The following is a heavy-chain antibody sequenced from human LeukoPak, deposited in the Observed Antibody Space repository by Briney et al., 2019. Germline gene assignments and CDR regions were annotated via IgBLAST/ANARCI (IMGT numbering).Heavy chain of an antibody. V-gene: IGHV3-30*04. CDR2: ISSDGSNE. CDR3: AELGITMIGGV. D-gene: IGHD3-10*02. CDR1: GFTFSNYA. Sequence: GGSLRLSCAASGFTFSNYAMHWVRQAPGKGLEWVTVISSDGSNEYYADSVKGRFTISRDNAKNSLYLQMNSLRAEDTAVYYCAELGITMIGGVWGKGTTVTISS. J-gene: IGHJ6*04.